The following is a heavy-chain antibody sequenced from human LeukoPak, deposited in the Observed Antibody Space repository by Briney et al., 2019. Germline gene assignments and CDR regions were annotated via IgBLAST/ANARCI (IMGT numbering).Heavy chain of an antibody. CDR3: ARHERDSSSSNWFDP. Sequence: GESLKISCKGSGYSFTNYWIGWVRQMPGKGLEWMGIIYPRDSDTRYSPSFQGQVTISADKSISTAYLQWSSLKASDTATYYCARHERDSSSSNWFDPWGQGTLVSVSS. V-gene: IGHV5-51*01. J-gene: IGHJ5*02. D-gene: IGHD6-13*01. CDR1: GYSFTNYW. CDR2: IYPRDSDT.